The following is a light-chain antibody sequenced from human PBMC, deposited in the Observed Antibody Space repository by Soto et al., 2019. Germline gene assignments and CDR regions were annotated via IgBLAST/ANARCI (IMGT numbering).Light chain of an antibody. J-gene: IGKJ1*01. CDR3: QQYNNWPPWT. CDR2: GTS. V-gene: IGKV3D-15*01. Sequence: EIVMTQSPVTLSVSPGERATLSCRAGQSVSSNLAWYQQKPGQAPRLLIYGTSTRATGIPARFSGSGSGTEFTLTISSLQSEDFAVYYCQQYNNWPPWTFGQGTKVDIK. CDR1: QSVSSN.